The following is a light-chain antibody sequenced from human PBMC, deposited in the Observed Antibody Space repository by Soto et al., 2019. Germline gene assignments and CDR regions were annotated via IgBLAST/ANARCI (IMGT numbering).Light chain of an antibody. CDR1: SSDVGSYNL. V-gene: IGLV2-23*01. CDR2: EGS. Sequence: QSALTQPASVSGSPGQSITISCTGTSSDVGSYNLVSWYQQHPDKAPKLMIYEGSKRPSGVSNRFSGSKSGNTASLTISGLEAEDEADYYCCSYAGSSTFVFVTGTKLTVL. J-gene: IGLJ1*01. CDR3: CSYAGSSTFV.